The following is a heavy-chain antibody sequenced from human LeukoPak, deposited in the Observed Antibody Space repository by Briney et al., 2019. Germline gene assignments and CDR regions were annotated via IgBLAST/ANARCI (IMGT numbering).Heavy chain of an antibody. D-gene: IGHD3-3*01. J-gene: IGHJ4*02. Sequence: GGSLRLSCTASKFTFSHYGMQWVRQAPGKGLEWVAVISSDGSIKVYADSVKGRLTLSRDNSINTVDLQMNSLRAEDTAVYYCVKEYHSRGFGAYFDYWGQGTLVTISS. CDR3: VKEYHSRGFGAYFDY. V-gene: IGHV3-30*18. CDR1: KFTFSHYG. CDR2: ISSDGSIK.